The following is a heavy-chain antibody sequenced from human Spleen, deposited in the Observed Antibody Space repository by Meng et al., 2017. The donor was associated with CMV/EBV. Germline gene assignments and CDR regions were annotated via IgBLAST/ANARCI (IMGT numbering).Heavy chain of an antibody. CDR2: IYIGGST. D-gene: IGHD6-19*01. Sequence: GGSLRLSCAASGLTVSSNYRTWVRQAPGKGLEWVAVIYIGGSTYYADSVKGRLTISRDNSKNTLYLQMNSLRAEDTAVYYCARDSRGCGWFDGGLDVWGQGTTVTVSS. CDR3: ARDSRGCGWFDGGLDV. CDR1: GLTVSSNY. V-gene: IGHV3-53*01. J-gene: IGHJ6*02.